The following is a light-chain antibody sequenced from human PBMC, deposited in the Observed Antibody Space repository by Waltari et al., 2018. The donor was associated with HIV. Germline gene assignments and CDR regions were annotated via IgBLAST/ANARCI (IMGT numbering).Light chain of an antibody. Sequence: SYELTQPPSVSVSPGQTASITCSGDKLGDKYACWYQQTPGQSPVLVIYQDSQRPSGNPVRSSGSNSGNTAALTISGTQAMGEAGYYCQAWCISTYVCGTGTKVTVL. V-gene: IGLV3-1*01. CDR2: QDS. CDR3: QAWCISTYV. J-gene: IGLJ1*01. CDR1: KLGDKY.